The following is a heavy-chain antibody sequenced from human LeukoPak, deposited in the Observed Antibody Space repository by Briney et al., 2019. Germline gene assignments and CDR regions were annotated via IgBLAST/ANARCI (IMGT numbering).Heavy chain of an antibody. V-gene: IGHV1-69*13. CDR2: IIPIFGTA. J-gene: IGHJ4*02. D-gene: IGHD5-12*01. CDR1: GGTFSSYA. Sequence: ASVKVSCKASGGTFSSYAISWVRQAPGQGLEWMGGIIPIFGTANYAQKFQGRVTITADESTSTAYMELSSLRSEDTAVYYCASTKKGGYDYYFDYWGQGTLVTVSS. CDR3: ASTKKGGYDYYFDY.